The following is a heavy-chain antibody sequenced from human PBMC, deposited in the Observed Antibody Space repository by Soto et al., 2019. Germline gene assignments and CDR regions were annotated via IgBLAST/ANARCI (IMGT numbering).Heavy chain of an antibody. CDR3: ARALYSSGPSGN. CDR1: GYTFTSYY. J-gene: IGHJ4*02. V-gene: IGHV1-46*03. CDR2: ITPSDCSR. D-gene: IGHD6-19*01. Sequence: ASVKVSCKASGYTFTSYYLHWVRQAPGQGLEWLGMITPSDCSRTYAQEFQGRVTMTSDTSTSTVYMDMSSLRSEDTAVYYCARALYSSGPSGNWGQGTLVTAPQ.